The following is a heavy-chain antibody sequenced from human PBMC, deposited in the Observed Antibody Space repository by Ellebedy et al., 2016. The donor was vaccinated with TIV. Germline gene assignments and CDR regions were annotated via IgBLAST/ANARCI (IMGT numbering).Heavy chain of an antibody. CDR3: GKGRGGRYYGMDV. V-gene: IGHV3-23*01. CDR1: GFTFSDYY. CDR2: ISGSGNLA. D-gene: IGHD3-9*01. J-gene: IGHJ6*02. Sequence: PGGSLRPSCAAPGFTFSDYYMNWIRQAPGKGLEWVSSISGSGNLAYYAESVKGRFTISRDNSKNMLFLQMNTLRVGDTAVYYCGKGRGGRYYGMDVWGQGTTVTVSS.